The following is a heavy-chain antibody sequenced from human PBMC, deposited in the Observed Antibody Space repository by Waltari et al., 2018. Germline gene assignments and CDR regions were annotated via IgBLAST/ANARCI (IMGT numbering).Heavy chain of an antibody. J-gene: IGHJ6*03. Sequence: QLQLQESGPGLLKPSETLSLTCSVSGCSITSIAHYWGWNRQPPGKGLEWIGGIYYSGSAYYNPSVKNRVTISVDTTKNQFSLRLYSVTAADTAVYYCARLVGSYYFHMDVWGKGTTVVISS. D-gene: IGHD2-8*02. CDR2: IYYSGSA. CDR3: ARLVGSYYFHMDV. V-gene: IGHV4-39*07. CDR1: GCSITSIAHY.